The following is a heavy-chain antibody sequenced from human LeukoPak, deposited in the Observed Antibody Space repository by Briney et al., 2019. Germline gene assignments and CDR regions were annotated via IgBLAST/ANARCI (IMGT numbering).Heavy chain of an antibody. Sequence: GASVKVSCKASGYTFTSYDINWVRQAPGQGLEWMGWMNPSSGNTGYAQRFQGRVTMTRDTSISTAYMELSSLRSEDTAVCYCARVSETPAYYYTSGYYYLGYWGQGTLVTVPS. V-gene: IGHV1-8*01. CDR3: ARVSETPAYYYTSGYYYLGY. J-gene: IGHJ4*02. CDR2: MNPSSGNT. CDR1: GYTFTSYD. D-gene: IGHD3-22*01.